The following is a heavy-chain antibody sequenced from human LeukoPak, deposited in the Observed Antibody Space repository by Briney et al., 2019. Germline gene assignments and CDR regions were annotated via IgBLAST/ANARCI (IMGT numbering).Heavy chain of an antibody. D-gene: IGHD3-9*01. CDR3: AEDGIRYFDWLLPFDY. CDR2: ISSSSSYI. CDR1: GFTFSSYS. V-gene: IGHV3-21*01. Sequence: PGGSLRLSCAASGFTFSSYSMNWVRQAPGKGLEWVSSISSSSSYIYYADSVEGRFTISRDNAKNSLYLQMNSLRAEDTAFFFQAEDGIRYFDWLLPFDYWGQGTLVTVSS. J-gene: IGHJ4*02.